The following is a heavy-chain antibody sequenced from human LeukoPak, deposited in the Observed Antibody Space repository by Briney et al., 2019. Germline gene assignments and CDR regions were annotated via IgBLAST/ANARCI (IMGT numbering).Heavy chain of an antibody. J-gene: IGHJ1*01. Sequence: PGGSLRLSCAASGFTFSNSGMHWVRQAPGRGLEWVAFIQFHGSDIFYADSVEGRFTISRDNSKNTLYLQMNSLRAEDTAVYYCARGANEGVTEYFQHWGQGTLVTVSS. CDR1: GFTFSNSG. D-gene: IGHD2-21*02. CDR2: IQFHGSDI. CDR3: ARGANEGVTEYFQH. V-gene: IGHV3-30*02.